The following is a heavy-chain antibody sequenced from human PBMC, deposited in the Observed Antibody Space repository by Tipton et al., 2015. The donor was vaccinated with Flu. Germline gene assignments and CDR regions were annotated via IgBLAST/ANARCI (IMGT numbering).Heavy chain of an antibody. Sequence: RSLRLSCAASGFNFSSYGMHWVRQAPGKGLEWVAVIWHDGGKQYYADSVKGRFTISRDNSMNTLYLRMNSLRAEDTAIYYCTRSYYYDSSGYDAFDIWGQGTMVTVSS. D-gene: IGHD3-22*01. CDR3: TRSYYYDSSGYDAFDI. J-gene: IGHJ3*02. V-gene: IGHV3-33*01. CDR1: GFNFSSYG. CDR2: IWHDGGKQ.